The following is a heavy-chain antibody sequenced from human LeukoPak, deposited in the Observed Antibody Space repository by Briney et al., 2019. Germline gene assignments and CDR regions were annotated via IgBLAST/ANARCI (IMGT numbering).Heavy chain of an antibody. CDR2: IYPGDSDT. D-gene: IGHD3-16*01. CDR3: ARSPSLRGGNYFDS. J-gene: IGHJ4*02. CDR1: GYTFTSYW. V-gene: IGHV5-51*01. Sequence: GESLKISCNGSGYTFTSYWITWVRQMPGKGLEWMGIIYPGDSDTRYSPSFQGQVTISVDKSISTTYLQWSSLKASDTAMYYCARSPSLRGGNYFDSWGQGTLVTVSS.